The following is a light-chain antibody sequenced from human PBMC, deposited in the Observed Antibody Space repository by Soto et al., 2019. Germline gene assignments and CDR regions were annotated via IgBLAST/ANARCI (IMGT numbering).Light chain of an antibody. J-gene: IGLJ2*01. CDR2: EVN. CDR1: SSDVGVYNY. CDR3: SSYAGRSSVRVV. V-gene: IGLV2-8*01. Sequence: QSALTQPPSASGSSGQSVTISCIGTSSDVGVYNYVSWYQQHPGKAPKLMIYEVNKRPSGFPDRFSGSKSGNTASLTVSGLHAEDEADYFCSSYAGRSSVRVVVGGGTKLTVL.